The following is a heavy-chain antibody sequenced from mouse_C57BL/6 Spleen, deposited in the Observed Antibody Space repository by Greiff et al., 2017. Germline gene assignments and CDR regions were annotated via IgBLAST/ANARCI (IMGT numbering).Heavy chain of an antibody. Sequence: VKLQQPGAELVKPGASVKMSCKASGYTFTSYWITWVKQRPGQGLEWIGDIYPGSGSTNYNEKFKSKATLTVDTSSSTAYMQLSSLTSEDSAVYYCARSLYDGYFHYYFDYWGQGTTLTVSS. CDR2: IYPGSGST. CDR3: ARSLYDGYFHYYFDY. V-gene: IGHV1-55*01. J-gene: IGHJ2*01. CDR1: GYTFTSYW. D-gene: IGHD2-3*01.